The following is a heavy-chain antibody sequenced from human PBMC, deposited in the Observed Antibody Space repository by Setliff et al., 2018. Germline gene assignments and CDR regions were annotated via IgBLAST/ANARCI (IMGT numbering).Heavy chain of an antibody. CDR1: GYTFTGYY. V-gene: IGHV1-2*04. J-gene: IGHJ6*02. Sequence: GASVKVSCKASGYTFTGYYMHWVRQAPGQGLEWMGWINHDSGGTNYAQKFQGWVTMTRDTSISTAYMELSRLRSDDTAVYYCARDLLYSGSYFGYYYGMDVWGQGTTVTVSS. CDR2: INHDSGGT. D-gene: IGHD1-26*01. CDR3: ARDLLYSGSYFGYYYGMDV.